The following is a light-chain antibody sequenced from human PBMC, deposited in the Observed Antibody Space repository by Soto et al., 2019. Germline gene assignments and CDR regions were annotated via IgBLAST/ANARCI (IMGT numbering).Light chain of an antibody. CDR2: GNS. Sequence: QSVLTQPPSVSGAPGQRVTISCTGSSSNIGAGYDVHWYQQLPGTAPKLLIYGNSNRPSGVPDRFSGSKSGTSASLAITGLQAEGEADYYGQSYDRSLSGSIFGGGTKLTVL. V-gene: IGLV1-40*01. CDR1: SSNIGAGYD. CDR3: QSYDRSLSGSI. J-gene: IGLJ2*01.